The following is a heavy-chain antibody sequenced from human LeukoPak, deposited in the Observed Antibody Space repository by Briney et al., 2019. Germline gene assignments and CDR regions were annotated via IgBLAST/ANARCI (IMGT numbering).Heavy chain of an antibody. D-gene: IGHD6-13*01. V-gene: IGHV3-23*01. Sequence: GGSLRLSCVASGFSFGNYAMSWVRQAPGKGLQWVSQISGTGGATWYAGFARDRFTISRDNSKKTLYLQMSGLGVEDTAMYYCVKGHSINWPYYFDYWGQGTLVTVSS. J-gene: IGHJ4*02. CDR2: ISGTGGAT. CDR3: VKGHSINWPYYFDY. CDR1: GFSFGNYA.